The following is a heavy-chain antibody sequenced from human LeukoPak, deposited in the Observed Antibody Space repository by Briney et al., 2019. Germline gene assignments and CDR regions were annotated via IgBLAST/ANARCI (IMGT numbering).Heavy chain of an antibody. CDR3: ARGSGIQLWAFDY. CDR2: ISYDGSNK. CDR1: GSTFSSYA. Sequence: PGRSLRLSCAASGSTFSSYAMYWVREAPGKGLEWVAVISYDGSNKYYADSVKGRFTISRDNSKNTLYLQMNSLRAEDTAVYYCARGSGIQLWAFDYWGQGTLVTVSS. J-gene: IGHJ4*02. D-gene: IGHD5-18*01. V-gene: IGHV3-30-3*01.